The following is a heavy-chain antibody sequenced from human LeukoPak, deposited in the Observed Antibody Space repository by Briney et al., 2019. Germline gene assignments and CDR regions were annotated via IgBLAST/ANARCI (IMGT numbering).Heavy chain of an antibody. CDR1: GFTFSSYS. J-gene: IGHJ4*02. D-gene: IGHD6-6*01. V-gene: IGHV3-21*01. Sequence: SGGSLRLSCAASGFTFSSYSMNWVRQAPVKGLEWVSRISSSSSYIYYADSVNGRFTISRDNAKNSLYLQMNSLRAEDTAVYYCARESIAARPPGVDYWGQGTLVTVSS. CDR2: ISSSSSYI. CDR3: ARESIAARPPGVDY.